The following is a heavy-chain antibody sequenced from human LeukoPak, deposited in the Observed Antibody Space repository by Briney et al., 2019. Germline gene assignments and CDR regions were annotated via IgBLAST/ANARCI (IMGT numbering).Heavy chain of an antibody. Sequence: SQTPSLTCAISGDSVSSNSAAWNWIRQSPSRGLEWLGRTYYRSKWYNDYAVSVKSRITINPDTSKNQFSLQLNSVTPEDTAVYYCARDRGHNWNRRSYFDYWGQGTLVTVSS. D-gene: IGHD1-20*01. CDR3: ARDRGHNWNRRSYFDY. CDR2: TYYRSKWYN. J-gene: IGHJ4*02. CDR1: GDSVSSNSAA. V-gene: IGHV6-1*01.